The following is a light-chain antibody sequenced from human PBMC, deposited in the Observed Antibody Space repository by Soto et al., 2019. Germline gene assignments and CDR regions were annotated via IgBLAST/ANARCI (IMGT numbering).Light chain of an antibody. Sequence: IVLTQSPGTLSLSPGDRATLSCGASQTVSGNYLAWYQQKPGQVPRLLIYGASSLQSGVPSRFSGSGSGTAFTLTISSLQPEDFATYHCQQSYGTPPTFGQGTRLEIK. CDR3: QQSYGTPPT. J-gene: IGKJ5*01. CDR2: GAS. CDR1: QTVSGNY. V-gene: IGKV3-20*02.